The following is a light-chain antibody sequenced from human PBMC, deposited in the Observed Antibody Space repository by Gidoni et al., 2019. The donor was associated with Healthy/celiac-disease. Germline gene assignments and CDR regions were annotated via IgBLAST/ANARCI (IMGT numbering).Light chain of an antibody. J-gene: IGKJ4*01. Sequence: EIVLTQSPGTLSLAPGDRATLSSRASQSVSSSYLPWYRQKPGQAPRLLIYGASSRATGIPDRFSGSGSGTDFTLTLSKLEAEDFAVYYCQQYGSSPIPFGEGTRVEIK. V-gene: IGKV3-20*01. CDR1: QSVSSSY. CDR2: GAS. CDR3: QQYGSSPIP.